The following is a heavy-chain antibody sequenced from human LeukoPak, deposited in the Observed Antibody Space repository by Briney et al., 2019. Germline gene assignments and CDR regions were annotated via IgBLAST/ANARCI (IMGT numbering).Heavy chain of an antibody. Sequence: PSETLSLTCTVSGGSISSYYWSWIRQPPGKGLEWIGYIYYSGSTNYNPSLKSRVTISVDTSKNQFSLKLSSVTAADTAVYYCARDGGYCSSTSCYGNAFDIWGQGTMVTVSS. CDR3: ARDGGYCSSTSCYGNAFDI. CDR2: IYYSGST. J-gene: IGHJ3*02. CDR1: GGSISSYY. D-gene: IGHD2-2*01. V-gene: IGHV4-59*01.